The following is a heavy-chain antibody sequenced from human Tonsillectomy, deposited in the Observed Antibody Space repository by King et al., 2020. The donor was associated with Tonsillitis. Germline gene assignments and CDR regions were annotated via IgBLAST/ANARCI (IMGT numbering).Heavy chain of an antibody. V-gene: IGHV1-24*01. CDR3: EVLIAVAGIRRPYYFDY. CDR2: FDREDGEA. J-gene: IGHJ4*02. D-gene: IGHD6-19*01. Sequence: QLVQSGAEVKKPGASVKVSCKVSGYTLSELSIHWVRQPPGKGLEWMGGFDREDGEAMYAQVFQGRVTMTEDTSTDAAYMELFSLRPDDTAGYYCEVLIAVAGIRRPYYFDYWGQGTLVPVSS. CDR1: GYTLSELS.